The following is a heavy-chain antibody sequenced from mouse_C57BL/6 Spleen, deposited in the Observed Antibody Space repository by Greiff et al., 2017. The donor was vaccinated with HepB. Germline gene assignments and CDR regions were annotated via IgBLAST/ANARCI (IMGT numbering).Heavy chain of an antibody. CDR3: ARLGVVVPYYFDY. V-gene: IGHV5-17*01. J-gene: IGHJ2*01. Sequence: EVQGVESGGGLVKPGGSLKLSCAASGFTFSDYGMHWVRQAPEKGLEWVAYISSGSSTIYYADTVKGRFTISRDNAKNTLFLQMTSLRSEDTAMYYCARLGVVVPYYFDYWGQGTTLTVSS. CDR2: ISSGSSTI. CDR1: GFTFSDYG. D-gene: IGHD1-1*01.